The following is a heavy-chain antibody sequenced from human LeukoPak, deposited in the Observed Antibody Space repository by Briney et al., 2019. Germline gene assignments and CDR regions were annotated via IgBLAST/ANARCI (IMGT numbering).Heavy chain of an antibody. V-gene: IGHV3-30-3*01. CDR1: GFTFSSYA. D-gene: IGHD3-10*01. Sequence: GGSLRLSCAASGFTFSSYAMHWVRQAPGKGLEWVAVISYDGSNKYYADSVKGRFTISRDNSKNTLYLQLNSLRAEDTAVYYCARGGLLWFGELFDYWGQGTLVTVSS. CDR2: ISYDGSNK. CDR3: ARGGLLWFGELFDY. J-gene: IGHJ4*02.